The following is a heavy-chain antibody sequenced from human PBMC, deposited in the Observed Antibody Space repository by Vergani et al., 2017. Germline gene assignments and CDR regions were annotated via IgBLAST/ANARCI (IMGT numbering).Heavy chain of an antibody. V-gene: IGHV4-61*02. CDR2: IYTSGST. CDR3: ASSSSWYETGFDP. D-gene: IGHD6-13*01. Sequence: QVQLQESGPGLVKPSQTLSLTCTVSGGSISSGSYYWSWIRQPAGKGLEWIGRIYTSGSTNYNPSLKSRVTISVDTSKNKFSLKLSSVTAADTAVYYCASSSSWYETGFDPWGQGTLVTVSS. CDR1: GGSISSGSYY. J-gene: IGHJ5*02.